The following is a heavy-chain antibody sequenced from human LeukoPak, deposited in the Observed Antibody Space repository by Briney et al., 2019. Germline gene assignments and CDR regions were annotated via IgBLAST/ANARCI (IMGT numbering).Heavy chain of an antibody. D-gene: IGHD3-3*01. CDR2: IYYSGST. CDR1: GGSISSGGYY. Sequence: SQTLSLTCTVSGGSISSGGYYWSWIRQHPGKGLEWIGYIYYSGSTYYNPSLKSRVTISVDTSENQFSLKLSSVTAADTAVYYCARGGSDDFWSGYYNRAKNWFDPWGQGTLVTVSS. V-gene: IGHV4-31*03. CDR3: ARGGSDDFWSGYYNRAKNWFDP. J-gene: IGHJ5*02.